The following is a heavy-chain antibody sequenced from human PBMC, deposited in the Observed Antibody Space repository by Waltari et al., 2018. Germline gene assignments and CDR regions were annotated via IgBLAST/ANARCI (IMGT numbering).Heavy chain of an antibody. D-gene: IGHD5-18*01. J-gene: IGHJ5*02. CDR3: ARSRGYSYGSPEENWFDP. CDR2: INAGNGNT. CDR1: GYTFTSYA. Sequence: QVQLVQSGAEVKKPGASVKVSCKASGYTFTSYAMHWVRQAPGQRLEWMGWINAGNGNTKESQKFQGRVTITRDTSAGTAYMELSSLRSEDTAVYYCARSRGYSYGSPEENWFDPWGQGTLVTVSS. V-gene: IGHV1-3*01.